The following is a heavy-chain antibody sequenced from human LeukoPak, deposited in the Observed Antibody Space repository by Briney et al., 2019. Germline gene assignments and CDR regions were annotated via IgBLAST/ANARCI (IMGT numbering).Heavy chain of an antibody. CDR2: ISGNASAT. CDR3: AKDRTHRRYYDSTGYYNQYDY. J-gene: IGHJ4*02. CDR1: EFIFSNCA. Sequence: GGSLRLSCVASEFIFSNCAMSWVRQAPGKGLEWVSTISGNASATYYGYSVKGRFTISRDNSRNTLYLQMNSLRAEDTAIYYCAKDRTHRRYYDSTGYYNQYDYWAQGALVTVSS. V-gene: IGHV3-23*01. D-gene: IGHD3-22*01.